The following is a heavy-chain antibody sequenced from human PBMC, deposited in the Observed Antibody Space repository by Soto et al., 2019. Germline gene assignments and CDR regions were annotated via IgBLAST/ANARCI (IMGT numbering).Heavy chain of an antibody. Sequence: VQLVQSGAEVKKPGASVKVSCKASGYTFISYDINWVRQATGQGLDWMGWMNPNTGDTGYAQKFQGRVTITRKTSINTANLELSSLRSDDTAVYFCARGDGYIFDYWGQGTLVTVSS. D-gene: IGHD5-12*01. V-gene: IGHV1-8*01. J-gene: IGHJ4*02. CDR2: MNPNTGDT. CDR1: GYTFISYD. CDR3: ARGDGYIFDY.